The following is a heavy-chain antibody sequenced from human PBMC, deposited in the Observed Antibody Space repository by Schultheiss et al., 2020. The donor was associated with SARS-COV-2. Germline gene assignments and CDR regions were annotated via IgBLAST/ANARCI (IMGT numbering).Heavy chain of an antibody. CDR3: ARRRQDTNAYSYFDS. Sequence: SETLSLTCTVSGASISSFYWSWIRQTPGKGLEWIGYIYYSVNTWYNPYLKSRVTISGETSKNQFSLKLNSVTAADTAVYYCARRRQDTNAYSYFDSWGQGTLVTVSS. CDR2: IYYSVNT. D-gene: IGHD4-11*01. V-gene: IGHV4-59*08. J-gene: IGHJ4*02. CDR1: GASISSFY.